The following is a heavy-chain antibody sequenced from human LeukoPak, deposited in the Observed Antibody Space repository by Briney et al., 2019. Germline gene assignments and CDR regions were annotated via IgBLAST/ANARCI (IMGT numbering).Heavy chain of an antibody. CDR1: GFTFSSYS. V-gene: IGHV3-21*01. CDR3: ARVVGASNVPDAFDI. J-gene: IGHJ3*02. CDR2: ISSSSSYI. D-gene: IGHD1-26*01. Sequence: GGSLRLSCAASGFTFSSYSMNWVRQAPGKGLEWVSSISSSSSYIYYADSVKGRFTISRDNAKNSLYLQMNSLRAEDTAVYYCARVVGASNVPDAFDIWGQGTMVTVSS.